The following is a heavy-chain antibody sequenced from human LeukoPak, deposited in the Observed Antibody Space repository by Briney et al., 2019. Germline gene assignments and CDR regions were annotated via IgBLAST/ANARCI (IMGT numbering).Heavy chain of an antibody. Sequence: SETLSLTCIVSGDSISSSSYYWGWIRQPPGKGLEWIGSIYYSGSTYYNPSLKSRVTISVDTSKNQFSLKLSSVTAADTAVYYCAANYGGNEGLFDYWGQGTLVTVSS. V-gene: IGHV4-39*01. D-gene: IGHD4-23*01. CDR1: GDSISSSSYY. CDR3: AANYGGNEGLFDY. J-gene: IGHJ4*02. CDR2: IYYSGST.